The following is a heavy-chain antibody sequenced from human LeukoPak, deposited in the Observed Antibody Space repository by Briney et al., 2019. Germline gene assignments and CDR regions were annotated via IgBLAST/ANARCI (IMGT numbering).Heavy chain of an antibody. V-gene: IGHV1-46*01. J-gene: IGHJ5*02. D-gene: IGHD2-8*01. CDR2: INPSGGST. CDR1: GYTFTSYY. Sequence: ASVKVSCKASGYTFTSYYMHWVRQAPGQGLEWMGIINPSGGSTSYAQKFQGRVTMTRDMSTSTVYMELSSLRSEDTAVYYCARDGCTNGVCSINWFGPWGQGTLVTVSS. CDR3: ARDGCTNGVCSINWFGP.